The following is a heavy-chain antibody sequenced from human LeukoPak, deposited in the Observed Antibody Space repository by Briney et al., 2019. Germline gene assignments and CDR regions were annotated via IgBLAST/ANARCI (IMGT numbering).Heavy chain of an antibody. CDR1: GFTFSSYG. CDR2: IRYDGSNK. D-gene: IGHD3-22*01. CDR3: AKSQARGYYDSSGLDY. V-gene: IGHV3-30*02. Sequence: GGSLGLSCAASGFTFSSYGMHWVRQAPGKGLEWVAFIRYDGSNKYYADSVKGRFTISRDNSKNTLYLQMNSLRAEDTAVYYCAKSQARGYYDSSGLDYWGQGTLVTVSS. J-gene: IGHJ4*02.